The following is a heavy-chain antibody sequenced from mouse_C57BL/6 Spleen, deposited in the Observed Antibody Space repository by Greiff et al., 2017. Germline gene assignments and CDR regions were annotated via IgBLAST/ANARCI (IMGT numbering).Heavy chain of an antibody. V-gene: IGHV1-64*01. CDR1: GYTFTSYW. CDR3: SRLDGSLYYYAMDY. D-gene: IGHD1-1*01. CDR2: IHPNSGST. J-gene: IGHJ4*01. Sequence: QVQLQQPGAELVKPGASVKLSCKASGYTFTSYWMHWVKQRPGQGLEWIGMIHPNSGSTNYNEKFKSKATLTVDKSSSTAYMQLSSLTSEDSAVXYCSRLDGSLYYYAMDYWGQGTSVTVSS.